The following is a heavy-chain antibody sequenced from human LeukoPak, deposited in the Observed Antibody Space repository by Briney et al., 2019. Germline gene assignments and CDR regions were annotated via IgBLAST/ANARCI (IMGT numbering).Heavy chain of an antibody. D-gene: IGHD3-22*01. Sequence: GGSLRLSCAASGFTFSSYGMHWVRQAPGKGLEGVAVISYDGSNKYYADSVKGRFTISRDNSKNTLYLQMNSLRAEDTAVYYCAKDYYDSSGYFNFDYWGQGTLVTVSS. CDR3: AKDYYDSSGYFNFDY. V-gene: IGHV3-30*18. CDR1: GFTFSSYG. J-gene: IGHJ4*02. CDR2: ISYDGSNK.